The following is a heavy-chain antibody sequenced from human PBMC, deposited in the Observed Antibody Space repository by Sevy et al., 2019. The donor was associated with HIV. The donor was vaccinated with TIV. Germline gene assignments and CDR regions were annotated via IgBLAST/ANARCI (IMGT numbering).Heavy chain of an antibody. D-gene: IGHD1-26*01. CDR1: GFTFDDYT. V-gene: IGHV3-9*01. CDR3: VKDRSGSYSFDY. CDR2: ISWSSGNI. Sequence: GGSLRLSCAASGFTFDDYTMNWVRQAPGKGLEWVSGISWSSGNIAYADSLEGRFTISRDNAKNSLNLQMNSLGVEDTALYYCVKDRSGSYSFDYWGQGTLVTVSS. J-gene: IGHJ4*02.